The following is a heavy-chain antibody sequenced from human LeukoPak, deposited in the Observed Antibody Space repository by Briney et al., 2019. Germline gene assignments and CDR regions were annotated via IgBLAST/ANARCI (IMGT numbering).Heavy chain of an antibody. CDR1: GFTFSSYA. CDR3: AKDRTSSPNYFDY. CDR2: ISGSGGRT. Sequence: PGGSLRLSCAASGFTFSSYATSWVRQAPGKGLEWVSGISGSGGRTYYADSVKGRFTISRDKSKNTLYLQMNSLRGEDTAVYYCAKDRTSSPNYFDYWGRGTLVTVSS. J-gene: IGHJ4*02. V-gene: IGHV3-23*01.